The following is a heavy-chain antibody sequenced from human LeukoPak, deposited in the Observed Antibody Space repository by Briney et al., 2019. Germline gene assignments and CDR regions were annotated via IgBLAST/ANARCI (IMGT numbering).Heavy chain of an antibody. CDR3: ARDGLGFLTGYVDY. D-gene: IGHD3-9*01. V-gene: IGHV3-11*01. Sequence: PGGSLRLSCAASGFTFSDYYMSWIRQAPGQGLEWVSYISSSGSTIYYADSVKGRFTISRDNAKNSLYLQINSLRAEDTAVYFFARDGLGFLTGYVDYWGQGTLVTVSS. CDR1: GFTFSDYY. CDR2: ISSSGSTI. J-gene: IGHJ4*02.